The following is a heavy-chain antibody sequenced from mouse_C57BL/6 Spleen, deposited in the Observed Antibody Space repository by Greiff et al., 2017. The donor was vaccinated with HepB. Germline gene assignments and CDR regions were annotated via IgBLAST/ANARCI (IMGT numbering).Heavy chain of an antibody. D-gene: IGHD2-4*01. CDR3: ARWGDYDGYFDY. CDR1: GYSITSGYD. Sequence: EVQLVESGPGMVKPSQSLSLTCTVTGYSITSGYDWHWIRHFPGNKLEWMGYISYSGSTNYNPSLKSRISITHDTSKNHFFLKLNSVTTEDTATYYCARWGDYDGYFDYWGQGTTLTVSS. V-gene: IGHV3-1*01. J-gene: IGHJ2*01. CDR2: ISYSGST.